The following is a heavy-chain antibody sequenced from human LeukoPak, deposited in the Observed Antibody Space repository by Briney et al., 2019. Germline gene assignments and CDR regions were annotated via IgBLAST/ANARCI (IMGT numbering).Heavy chain of an antibody. J-gene: IGHJ5*02. D-gene: IGHD6-13*01. CDR3: AKASGYSTDNWFDP. V-gene: IGHV3-21*04. CDR1: GFTFSSYS. CDR2: ISSSSSYI. Sequence: GGSLRLSCAASGFTFSSYSMNWVRQAPGKGLEWVSSISSSSSYIYYADSVKGRFTISRDNSKNTLYLQMNSLRAEDTAVYYCAKASGYSTDNWFDPWGQGTLVTVSP.